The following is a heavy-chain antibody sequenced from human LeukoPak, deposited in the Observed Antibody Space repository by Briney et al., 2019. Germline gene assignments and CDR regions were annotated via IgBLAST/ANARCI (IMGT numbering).Heavy chain of an antibody. CDR1: GGSISSGSYY. J-gene: IGHJ4*02. Sequence: PSETLSLTCTVSGGSISSGSYYWSWIRQPAGKGLEWIGRIYTSGGTNYNPSLKSRVTISVDTSKNQFSLKLSSVTAADTAVYYCARAAIAVADPFDYWGQGTLVTVSS. CDR3: ARAAIAVADPFDY. V-gene: IGHV4-61*02. CDR2: IYTSGGT. D-gene: IGHD6-19*01.